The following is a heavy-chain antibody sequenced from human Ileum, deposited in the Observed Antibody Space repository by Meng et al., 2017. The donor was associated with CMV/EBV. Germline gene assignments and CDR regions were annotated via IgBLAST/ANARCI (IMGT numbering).Heavy chain of an antibody. CDR1: GFTFSDYY. D-gene: IGHD2-2*02. Sequence: GGSLRLSCAASGFTFSDYYMSWIRQAPGKGLEWVSYISSSGSTIYYADSVKGRFTISRDNAKNSLYLQMNSLRAEDTAVYYCARERKLYRYYYYYYGMDVWGQGTTVTVSS. V-gene: IGHV3-11*04. J-gene: IGHJ6*02. CDR2: ISSSGSTI. CDR3: ARERKLYRYYYYYYGMDV.